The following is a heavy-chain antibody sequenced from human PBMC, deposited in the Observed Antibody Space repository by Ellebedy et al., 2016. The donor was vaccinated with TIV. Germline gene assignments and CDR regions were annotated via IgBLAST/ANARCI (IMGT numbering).Heavy chain of an antibody. V-gene: IGHV3-66*01. D-gene: IGHD5-24*01. CDR1: GFTVSSNY. J-gene: IGHJ4*02. Sequence: GESLKISCAASGFTVSSNYMSWVRQAPGKGLEWVSVIYSGGSTYYADSVKGRFTISRDNSKNTLYLQMNSLRAEDTAVYYCARDRDPLYYFDYWGQGTLVTVSS. CDR3: ARDRDPLYYFDY. CDR2: IYSGGST.